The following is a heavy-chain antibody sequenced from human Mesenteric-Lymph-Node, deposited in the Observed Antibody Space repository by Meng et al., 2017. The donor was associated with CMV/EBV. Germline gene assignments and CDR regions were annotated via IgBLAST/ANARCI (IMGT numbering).Heavy chain of an antibody. CDR3: ARDGGNYYGSGLDY. D-gene: IGHD3-10*01. CDR2: IGKDGGPR. Sequence: GGSLRLSCAASGFTFTSYPMSWVRQAPGKGLEWVTVIGKDGGPRYYADSVKGRFTISRDNSKNTLYLQMNSLRAEDTAVYYCARDGGNYYGSGLDYWGQGTLVTVSS. V-gene: IGHV3-30*04. CDR1: GFTFTSYP. J-gene: IGHJ4*02.